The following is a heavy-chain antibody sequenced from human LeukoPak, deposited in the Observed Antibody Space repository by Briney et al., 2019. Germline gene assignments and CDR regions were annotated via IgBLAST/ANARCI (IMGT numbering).Heavy chain of an antibody. D-gene: IGHD3-10*01. J-gene: IGHJ6*03. CDR2: ISAYNGNT. V-gene: IGHV1-18*01. CDR1: GYTFTSYG. CDR3: ARGIWFGELFNYYYYYYYMDV. Sequence: ASVKVSCKASGYTFTSYGISWVRQAPGQGLERMGWISAYNGNTNYAQKLQGRVTMTTDTSTSTAYMELRSLRSDDTAVYYCARGIWFGELFNYYYYYYYMDVWGKGTTVTVSS.